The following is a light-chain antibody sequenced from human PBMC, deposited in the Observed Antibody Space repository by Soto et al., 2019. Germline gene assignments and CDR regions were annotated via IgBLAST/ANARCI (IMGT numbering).Light chain of an antibody. Sequence: DIQLTQSPSLLSASLGDKVTITCRASQGMRTYLAWYQQKPGKVPKLLIPSASTLQSGVPPRFSGGGSGTEFTLTISTLQPDDSGIYYCQQLNGYQLAFGGGTNVEIK. CDR3: QQLNGYQLA. CDR2: SAS. CDR1: QGMRTY. V-gene: IGKV1-9*01. J-gene: IGKJ4*01.